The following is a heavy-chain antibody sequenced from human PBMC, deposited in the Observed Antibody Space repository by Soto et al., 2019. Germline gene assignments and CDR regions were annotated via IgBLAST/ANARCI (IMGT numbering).Heavy chain of an antibody. J-gene: IGHJ4*02. Sequence: QVRLEQSGAEVKKPGSSVRVSCQASGGALTSYPIHWVRQAPGQGLEWMGVIDPIVDTSNLAENFKTRITLTADTSTKTVYMDLTSLRSDATAIYFCATYPRPHKWTDIWVRGTQLTVSS. CDR2: IDPIVDTS. D-gene: IGHD3-9*01. CDR3: ATYPRPHKWTDI. CDR1: GGALTSYP. V-gene: IGHV1-69*06.